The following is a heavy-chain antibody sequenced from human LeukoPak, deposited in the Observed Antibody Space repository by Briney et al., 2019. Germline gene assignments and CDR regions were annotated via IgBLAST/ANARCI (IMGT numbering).Heavy chain of an antibody. CDR2: INHSGST. V-gene: IGHV4-34*01. D-gene: IGHD2-8*02. CDR1: GGSFSGYY. CDR3: ARFWWGAHAFDI. J-gene: IGHJ3*02. Sequence: SETLSLTCAVYGGSFSGYYWSWIRQPPGKGLEWIGEINHSGSTNYNPSLKSRVTISVDTSKNQFSLKLSSVTVADTAVYYCARFWWGAHAFDIWGQGTMVTVSS.